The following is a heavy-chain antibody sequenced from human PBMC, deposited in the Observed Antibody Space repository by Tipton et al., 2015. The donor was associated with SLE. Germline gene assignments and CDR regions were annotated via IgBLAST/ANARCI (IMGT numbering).Heavy chain of an antibody. J-gene: IGHJ4*02. Sequence: QLVQSGAEVKKPGATVKISCKVSGYTFTDYYIHWVQQAPGKGLEWMGLVDPENGETKYTEKFQGRLTITADTSIDTAYMELRSLRSEDTAVYYCAKVAAGGLSYWGQGTLVTVSS. CDR2: VDPENGET. V-gene: IGHV1-69-2*01. CDR3: AKVAAGGLSY. CDR1: GYTFTDYY. D-gene: IGHD3-10*01.